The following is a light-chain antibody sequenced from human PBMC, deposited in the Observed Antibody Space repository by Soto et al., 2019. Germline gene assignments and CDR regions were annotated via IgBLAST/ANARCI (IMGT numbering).Light chain of an antibody. CDR2: GTS. Sequence: DIVLTQSPATLSVSPGERATLSCRASQSVNSNLAWYQQKPGQAPRLLIYGTSTRATGIPARYSGSGSGTEFTLTISRLEPEDFAVYYCQQYGSSPPWTFGQGTKV. CDR3: QQYGSSPPWT. CDR1: QSVNSN. V-gene: IGKV3-20*01. J-gene: IGKJ1*01.